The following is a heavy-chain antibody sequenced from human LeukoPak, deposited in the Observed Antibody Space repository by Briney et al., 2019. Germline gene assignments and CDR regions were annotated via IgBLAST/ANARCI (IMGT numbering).Heavy chain of an antibody. V-gene: IGHV3-30*03. CDR3: ARPAFYGDYHDAFDI. Sequence: GGSLRLSCAASGFTFSSYGMHWVRQAPGKGLEWVAVISYDGSNKYYADSVKGRFTISRDNSKNTLYLQMNSLRAEDTAVYYCARPAFYGDYHDAFDIWGQGTMVTVSS. D-gene: IGHD4-17*01. CDR1: GFTFSSYG. CDR2: ISYDGSNK. J-gene: IGHJ3*02.